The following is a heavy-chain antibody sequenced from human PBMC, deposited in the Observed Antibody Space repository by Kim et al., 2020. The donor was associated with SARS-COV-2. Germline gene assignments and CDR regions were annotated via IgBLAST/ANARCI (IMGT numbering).Heavy chain of an antibody. Sequence: SETLSLTCTVSGGSISSSSYYWGWIRQPPGKGLEWIGSIYYSGSTYYNPSLKSRVTISVDTSKNQFSLKLSSVTAADTAVYYCARDRLSGSKLNYFDYWGQGTLVTVSS. V-gene: IGHV4-39*07. CDR3: ARDRLSGSKLNYFDY. CDR2: IYYSGST. D-gene: IGHD3-22*01. J-gene: IGHJ4*02. CDR1: GGSISSSSYY.